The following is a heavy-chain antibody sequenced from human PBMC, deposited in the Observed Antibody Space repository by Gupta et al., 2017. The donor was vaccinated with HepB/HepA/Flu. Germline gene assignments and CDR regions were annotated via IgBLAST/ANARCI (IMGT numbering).Heavy chain of an antibody. Sequence: EVQLVESGVGLVKPGGSLRLSCEVSGFTFTRNSMNWVRQDPGKGLEWVSSISSTAKNIYVADAVKGRLTIARDKAKNYLKLQTTTRTAEDTAVYYCARDRWLEHAPFEIWGQGIMVTVSS. CDR2: ISSTAKNI. CDR3: ARDRWLEHAPFEI. CDR1: GFTFTRNS. D-gene: IGHD1/OR15-1a*01. J-gene: IGHJ3*02. V-gene: IGHV3-21*02.